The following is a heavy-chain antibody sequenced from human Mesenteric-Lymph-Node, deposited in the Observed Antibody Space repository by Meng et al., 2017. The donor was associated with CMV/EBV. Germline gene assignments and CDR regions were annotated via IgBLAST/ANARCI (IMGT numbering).Heavy chain of an antibody. Sequence: GGSLRLSCAASGFTFSTYWMHWVRQAPGKGLVWVSRINTDGISTNYADSVKGRFTISRDNAKNTLYLQMNSLRAEDTAVYYCAKGAGYSSGYRFDYWGQGTLVTVSS. CDR3: AKGAGYSSGYRFDY. J-gene: IGHJ4*02. V-gene: IGHV3-74*01. D-gene: IGHD6-19*01. CDR1: GFTFSTYW. CDR2: INTDGIST.